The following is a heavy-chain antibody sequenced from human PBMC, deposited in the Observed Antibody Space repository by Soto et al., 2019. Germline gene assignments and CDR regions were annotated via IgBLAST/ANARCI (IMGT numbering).Heavy chain of an antibody. Sequence: RGALVVSCVPSGFTFSNYEMNWVRQAPGKGMEWVSYISSSGSTMYYADSVKGRFTISRENAKNSLYLQMNSLKVEDTAVYYCVRGGVYWGQGTMVTVSS. CDR1: GFTFSNYE. CDR3: VRGGVY. D-gene: IGHD2-8*01. V-gene: IGHV3-48*03. J-gene: IGHJ4*02. CDR2: ISSSGSTM.